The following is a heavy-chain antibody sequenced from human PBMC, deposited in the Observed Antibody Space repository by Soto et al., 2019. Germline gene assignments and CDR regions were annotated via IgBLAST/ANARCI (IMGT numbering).Heavy chain of an antibody. CDR3: ARSVGSYLSLPGDFDL. D-gene: IGHD3-10*01. CDR2: ISYDGRNE. Sequence: GGSLRLSCRASGFAFSSRGMHWVRQAPGKGLEWVALISYDGRNEKYAESLKGRFIISRDNSQSTLYLEMSSLRTEDTALYYCARSVGSYLSLPGDFDLWGQGTLVTVSS. J-gene: IGHJ4*02. V-gene: IGHV3-30*03. CDR1: GFAFSSRG.